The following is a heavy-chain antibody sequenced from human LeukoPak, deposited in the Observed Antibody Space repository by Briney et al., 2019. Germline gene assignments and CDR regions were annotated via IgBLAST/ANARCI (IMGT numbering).Heavy chain of an antibody. J-gene: IGHJ4*02. Sequence: SETLSLTCMVSGGSISSYYWSWIRQPPGKGLDWIGYTESSRTTSYNASPKRRVTISVASSKNQSSLKLSSVPAADAAVYYCARTPSYYYDSSFDYWGQGTLVTVSS. D-gene: IGHD3-22*01. CDR2: TESSRTT. V-gene: IGHV4-59*08. CDR1: GGSISSYY. CDR3: ARTPSYYYDSSFDY.